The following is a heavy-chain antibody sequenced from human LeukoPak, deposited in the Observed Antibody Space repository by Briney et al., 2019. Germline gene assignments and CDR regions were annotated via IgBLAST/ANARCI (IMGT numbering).Heavy chain of an antibody. D-gene: IGHD2-2*01. CDR1: GFIFSTYW. CDR2: IKEDGGET. CDR3: ARRGLCYCGSTSCPAQYYRLDV. J-gene: IGHJ6*04. V-gene: IGHV3-7*01. Sequence: PGGSLRLSCAASGFIFSTYWMSWARQAPGKGLEWVANIKEDGGETYYADSVKGRFTISRDKAKNSLYLQTTSLRSEHTAIDCCARRGLCYCGSTSCPAQYYRLDVGAKEPTVTVSS.